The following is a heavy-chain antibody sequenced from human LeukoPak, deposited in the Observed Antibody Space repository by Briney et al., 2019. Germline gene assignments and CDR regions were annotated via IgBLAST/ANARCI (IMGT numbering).Heavy chain of an antibody. J-gene: IGHJ4*02. CDR3: VRDMGYYDKV. Sequence: GGSLRLSCATSGFTFSTSWMHWVRQAPGKGLVWVSRINTDGNNRDYASSVQARFTISTHNAKNPLYLQMNSLRAEDTAVYYCVRDMGYYDKVWGQGTLVTVSS. CDR2: INTDGNNR. D-gene: IGHD3-22*01. V-gene: IGHV3-74*01. CDR1: GFTFSTSW.